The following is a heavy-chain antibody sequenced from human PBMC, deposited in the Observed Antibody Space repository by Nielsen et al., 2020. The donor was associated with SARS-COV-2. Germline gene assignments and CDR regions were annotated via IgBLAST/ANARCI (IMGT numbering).Heavy chain of an antibody. CDR1: GYTFTNNY. CDR3: ARDSSGTYRRVDY. CDR2: INPTNGGT. Sequence: ASVKVSCKASGYTFTNNYMHWVRQAPGQGPEWMGLINPTNGGTTYAQTFQGRVTMTRDTSTSTVYMELSSLRSDDTAVYYCARDSSGTYRRVDYWGQGTLVTVSS. V-gene: IGHV1-46*01. D-gene: IGHD3-22*01. J-gene: IGHJ4*02.